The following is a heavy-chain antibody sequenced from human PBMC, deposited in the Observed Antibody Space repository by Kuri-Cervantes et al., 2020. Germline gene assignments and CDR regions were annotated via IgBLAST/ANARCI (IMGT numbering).Heavy chain of an antibody. CDR2: IWYDGSNK. D-gene: IGHD5-18*01. CDR1: GFTFRNYG. CDR3: ARGRDTAMVLWYYYYYGMDV. V-gene: IGHV3-30*02. Sequence: GESLKISCAASGFTFRNYGMHWARQAPGKGLEWVAIIWYDGSNKYYADSVKGRFTISRDNSKNTLYLQMNSLRSEDTAVYYCARGRDTAMVLWYYYYYGMDVWGQGTTVTVSS. J-gene: IGHJ6*02.